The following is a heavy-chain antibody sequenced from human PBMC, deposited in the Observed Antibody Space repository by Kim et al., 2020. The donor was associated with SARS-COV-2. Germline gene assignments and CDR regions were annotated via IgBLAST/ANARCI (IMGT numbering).Heavy chain of an antibody. V-gene: IGHV1-18*04. J-gene: IGHJ6*02. D-gene: IGHD3-16*01. CDR2: ISVYNGNK. Sequence: ASVKVSCKASGYSFMNYGISWVRQAPGQGREWMGWISVYNGNKNYAQKFQGRLTLTADTSATTAYMELRSLRSDDAAVYYCAREGNKAMYTPKYYFNGMDVWGQGTTVTVSS. CDR3: AREGNKAMYTPKYYFNGMDV. CDR1: GYSFMNYG.